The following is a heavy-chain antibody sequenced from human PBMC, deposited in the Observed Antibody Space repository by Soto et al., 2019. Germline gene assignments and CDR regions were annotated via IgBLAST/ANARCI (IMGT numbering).Heavy chain of an antibody. D-gene: IGHD6-6*01. CDR2: ISGSGGST. J-gene: IGHJ6*02. Sequence: EVQLLESGGGLVQPGGSLRLSCAASGFTFSSYAMSWVRQAPGKGLEWVSAISGSGGSTYYADSVKGRFTISRDNSKNTLYLQMNSLGAEDTAVYYCAKDRSIAARGYYYYGMDVWGQGTTVTVSS. CDR3: AKDRSIAARGYYYYGMDV. CDR1: GFTFSSYA. V-gene: IGHV3-23*01.